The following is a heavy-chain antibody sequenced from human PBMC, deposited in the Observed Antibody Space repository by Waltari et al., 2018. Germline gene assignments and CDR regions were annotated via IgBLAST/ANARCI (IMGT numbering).Heavy chain of an antibody. Sequence: VQSGAEVMKPGASVKVSCRVSRGAITQPYIHWGRQAPGQGLEWMGWINPNGGATNYAQRLQGRMTLTWDTSISTAYMEVRSLTSADTAVYFCAREYWGGECRLFDHWGPGTLVTVSS. J-gene: IGHJ4*02. CDR2: INPNGGAT. D-gene: IGHD2-21*01. CDR1: RGAITQPY. CDR3: AREYWGGECRLFDH. V-gene: IGHV1-2*02.